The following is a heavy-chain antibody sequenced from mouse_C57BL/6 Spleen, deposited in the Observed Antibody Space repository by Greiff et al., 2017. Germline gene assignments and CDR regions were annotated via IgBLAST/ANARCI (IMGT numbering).Heavy chain of an antibody. J-gene: IGHJ2*01. Sequence: VQLQQSEAELVRPGASVTLSCKASGYTFTDYEMHWVKQTPVHGLEWIGAIDPETGGTAYNQKFKGKAILTADKSSSTAYMELRSLTSEDSAVYYCTRRLRGYFDYWGQGTTLTVSS. CDR3: TRRLRGYFDY. CDR1: GYTFTDYE. D-gene: IGHD2-2*01. V-gene: IGHV1-15*01. CDR2: IDPETGGT.